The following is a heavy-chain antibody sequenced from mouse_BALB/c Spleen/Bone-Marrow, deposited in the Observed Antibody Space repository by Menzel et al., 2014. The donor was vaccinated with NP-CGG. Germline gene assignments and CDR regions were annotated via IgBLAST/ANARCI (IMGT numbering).Heavy chain of an antibody. J-gene: IGHJ3*01. V-gene: IGHV14-3*02. CDR1: GFNIKDTY. CDR3: AVYDYEGFAY. D-gene: IGHD2-4*01. Sequence: EVQLPQSGAALVKPGASVKLSCTASGFNIKDTYMHWVKQRPEQGLEWFGGIDPANGNTKYDPKFQGKATITADTSSKTAYLQLSSLTSEDTAVYYCAVYDYEGFAYWGQGTLVTVSA. CDR2: IDPANGNT.